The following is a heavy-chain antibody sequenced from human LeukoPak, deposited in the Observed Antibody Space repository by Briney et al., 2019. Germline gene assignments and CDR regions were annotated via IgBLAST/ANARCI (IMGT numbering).Heavy chain of an antibody. V-gene: IGHV1-69*04. CDR2: IIPILAIA. CDR3: ARGAMSWSYQLRGGYYFDY. CDR1: RGTFSNYA. J-gene: IGHJ4*02. Sequence: SVKVSCKASRGTFSNYAISWVRQAPGQGLEWMGRIIPILAIANYAQKFQGRVTMTRDTSTSTVYMELSSLRSEDTAVYYCARGAMSWSYQLRGGYYFDYWGQGTLVTVSS. D-gene: IGHD2-2*01.